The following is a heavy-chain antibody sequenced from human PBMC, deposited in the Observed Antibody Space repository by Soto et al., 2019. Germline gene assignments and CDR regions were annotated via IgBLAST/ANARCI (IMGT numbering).Heavy chain of an antibody. D-gene: IGHD3-22*01. CDR2: ISGSGGST. CDR1: GFTFNSYA. V-gene: IGHV3-23*01. CDR3: AKRVPDYYDSSGYHLDY. Sequence: GGSLRLSCAASGFTFNSYAMSWVRQAPGKGLEWVSAISGSGGSTYYADSVKGRFTISRDNSKNTLYLQMNSLRAEDTAVYYCAKRVPDYYDSSGYHLDYWGQGTLVTVSS. J-gene: IGHJ4*02.